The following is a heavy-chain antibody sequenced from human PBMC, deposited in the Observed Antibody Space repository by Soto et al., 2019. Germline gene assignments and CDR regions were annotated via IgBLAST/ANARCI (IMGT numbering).Heavy chain of an antibody. Sequence: GGSLRLSCAASGLTFSRYAMTWVRQAPGKGLEWVSAMSVGGETTYYADSVKGRFTISRDNSRNTLYLQMNSLRAEDTAAYYCAKWHTYYYDSRGFSGFDCWGRGTLVTVSS. J-gene: IGHJ4*02. CDR2: MSVGGETT. CDR3: AKWHTYYYDSRGFSGFDC. V-gene: IGHV3-23*01. CDR1: GLTFSRYA. D-gene: IGHD3-22*01.